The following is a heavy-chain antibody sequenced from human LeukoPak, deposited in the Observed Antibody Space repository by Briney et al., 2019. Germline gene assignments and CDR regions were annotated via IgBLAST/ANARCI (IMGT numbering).Heavy chain of an antibody. CDR3: ARDPIAVGAYYFDH. Sequence: PGRSLRLSCAASGFTFTSYALHWVRQAPGKGLEWVAFISSDGANIYYTDSVKGRFTISRDGSKNTVSLQMNSLRAEDTAVYYCARDPIAVGAYYFDHWGQGTLVTVSS. J-gene: IGHJ4*02. D-gene: IGHD6-19*01. V-gene: IGHV3-30*04. CDR1: GFTFTSYA. CDR2: ISSDGANI.